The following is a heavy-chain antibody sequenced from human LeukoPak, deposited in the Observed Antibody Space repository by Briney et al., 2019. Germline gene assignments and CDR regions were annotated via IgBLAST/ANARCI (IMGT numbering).Heavy chain of an antibody. Sequence: GESLKISCKGSGYSFTSYGISWVRQMPGKGLEWMGRVDPSDSYTNYSPSFQGHVTISADKSISTAYLQWSSLKASDTAMYYCARQVYNWFDPWGQGTLVTVSS. CDR1: GYSFTSYG. V-gene: IGHV5-10-1*01. D-gene: IGHD1-14*01. CDR2: VDPSDSYT. CDR3: ARQVYNWFDP. J-gene: IGHJ5*02.